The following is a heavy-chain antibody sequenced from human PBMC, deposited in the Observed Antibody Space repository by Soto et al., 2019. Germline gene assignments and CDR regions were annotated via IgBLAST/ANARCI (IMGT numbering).Heavy chain of an antibody. CDR2: ISDGGDLT. J-gene: IGHJ3*02. CDR3: ARRVIGSSRAFDI. CDR1: GFAFSSHP. D-gene: IGHD3-10*01. Sequence: GSLLLSCAASGFAFSSHPMSWVRQAPEKGLEWVAGISDGGDLTYNADSVRGRFTISRDNSRNTLYLQMNSLRAEDTAVYYCARRVIGSSRAFDIWGQGTMVTVSS. V-gene: IGHV3-23*01.